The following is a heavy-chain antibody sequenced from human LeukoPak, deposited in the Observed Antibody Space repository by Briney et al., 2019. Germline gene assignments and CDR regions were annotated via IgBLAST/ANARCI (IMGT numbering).Heavy chain of an antibody. V-gene: IGHV3-30*18. D-gene: IGHD3-10*01. CDR2: ISYDGSNK. J-gene: IGHJ3*02. CDR1: GFTFSSYG. Sequence: PGRSLRLSCAASGFTFSSYGMHWVRQAPGKGLERVAVISYDGSNKYYADSVKGRFTISRDNSKNTLYLQMNSLRAEGTAVYYCAKGLYYYGSGSYGASDAFDIWGQGTMVTVSS. CDR3: AKGLYYYGSGSYGASDAFDI.